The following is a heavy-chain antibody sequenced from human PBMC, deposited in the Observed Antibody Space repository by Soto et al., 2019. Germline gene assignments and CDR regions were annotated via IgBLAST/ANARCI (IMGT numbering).Heavy chain of an antibody. D-gene: IGHD7-27*01. CDR1: GFTFSSYA. Sequence: GESLKISCAASGFTFSSYAMSWVRQAPGKGLEWVSAISGSGGSTYYADSVKGRFTISRDNSKNTLYLQMNSLRAEDTAVYYCAKDLNWGPNWFDPWGQGTLVTVSS. CDR3: AKDLNWGPNWFDP. V-gene: IGHV3-23*01. CDR2: ISGSGGST. J-gene: IGHJ5*02.